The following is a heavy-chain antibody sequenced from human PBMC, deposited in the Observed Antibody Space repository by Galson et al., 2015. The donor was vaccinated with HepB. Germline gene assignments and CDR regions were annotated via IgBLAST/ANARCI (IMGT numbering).Heavy chain of an antibody. J-gene: IGHJ4*02. CDR1: IYTTYY. D-gene: IGHD4-11*01. Sequence: SVKVSCKASIYTTYYMHWVRQAPGQGLEWMGGISPSSGSTRYAQKLQGRVTMTRDTSTSTVYMELSSLRSEDTAVYYCVREVVGANSKSFEYWGQGTLVTVSA. V-gene: IGHV1-46*03. CDR3: VREVVGANSKSFEY. CDR2: ISPSSGST.